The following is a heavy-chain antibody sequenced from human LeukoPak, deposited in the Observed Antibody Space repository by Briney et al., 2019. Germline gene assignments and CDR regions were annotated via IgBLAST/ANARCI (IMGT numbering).Heavy chain of an antibody. D-gene: IGHD2-15*01. CDR3: AKSSRRYCSGGSRYFDY. Sequence: GGSLRLSCAASGFTFSSYGMHWVRQAPGKGLEWVAVIWYDGSSKYYADSVKGRFTISRDNSKNKLYLQMNSLRAEDTAVYYCAKSSRRYCSGGSRYFDYWGQGTLVTVSS. V-gene: IGHV3-33*06. CDR2: IWYDGSSK. CDR1: GFTFSSYG. J-gene: IGHJ4*02.